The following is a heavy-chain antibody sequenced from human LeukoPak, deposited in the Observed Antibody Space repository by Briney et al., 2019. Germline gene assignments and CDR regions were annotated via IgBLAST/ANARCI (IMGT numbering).Heavy chain of an antibody. CDR1: GFTFFNFA. J-gene: IGHJ4*02. CDR2: ITGSGGTI. V-gene: IGHV3-23*01. D-gene: IGHD2-2*01. Sequence: GGSLRLSCAASGFTFFNFAMSWVRQAPGKGLEWVSTITGSGGTIYYADSVKGRFTISRDNSKNSLYLQMNSLRAEDTAVYYCAQDTSSSNWGQGTLVTVSS. CDR3: AQDTSSSN.